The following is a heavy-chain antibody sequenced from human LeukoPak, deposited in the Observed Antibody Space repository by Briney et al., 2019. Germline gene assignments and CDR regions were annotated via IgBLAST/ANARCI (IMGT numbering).Heavy chain of an antibody. J-gene: IGHJ4*02. CDR1: GFTFSSYS. CDR2: ITSSSSII. Sequence: PGGSLRLSCAASGFTFSSYSMDWVRQAPGKGLEWLSYITSSSSIIYYADSVKGRFTISRDNAKNSLYLHMNSLRAEDTAVYYCARDRLHYGEYEKSFDYWGQGTLVTVSS. D-gene: IGHD4-17*01. V-gene: IGHV3-48*01. CDR3: ARDRLHYGEYEKSFDY.